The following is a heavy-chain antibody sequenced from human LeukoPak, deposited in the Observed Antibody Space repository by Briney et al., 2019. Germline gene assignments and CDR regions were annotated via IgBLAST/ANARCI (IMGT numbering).Heavy chain of an antibody. D-gene: IGHD3-22*01. V-gene: IGHV3-23*01. CDR2: ISGSGGST. CDR1: GFTFSTYA. J-gene: IGHJ4*02. CDR3: AKFTGYYDSSGQIDY. Sequence: GGSLRLSCAASGFTFSTYAMSWVRQAPGKGLEWVSAISGSGGSTYYADSVKGRFTISRDNSKNTLYLQMNSLRGEDTAVYYCAKFTGYYDSSGQIDYWGQGTLVTVSS.